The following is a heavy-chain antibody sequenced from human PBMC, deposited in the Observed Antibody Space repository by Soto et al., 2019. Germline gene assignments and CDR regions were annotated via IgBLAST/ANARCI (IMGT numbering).Heavy chain of an antibody. J-gene: IGHJ6*02. V-gene: IGHV3-53*01. CDR1: GFTVSSNY. CDR3: ARSRVYYYYGMDV. CDR2: IYSGGST. D-gene: IGHD3-10*01. Sequence: EVQLVESGGGLIQPGGSLRLSCAASGFTVSSNYMSWVRQAPGKGLEWVSVIYSGGSTYYADSVKGRFTISRDNSKNTLYLQMNSLRAEDTAVYYCARSRVYYYYGMDVWGHGTTVTVSS.